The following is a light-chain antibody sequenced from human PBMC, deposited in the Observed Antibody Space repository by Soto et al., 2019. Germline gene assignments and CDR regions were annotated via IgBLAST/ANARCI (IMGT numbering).Light chain of an antibody. Sequence: QLVLTQSSSASASLGSSVKLICTLSSGHSSYIIAWHHQQPGKAPRYLMKLEGSGSYNKGSGVPDRFSGSSSGADRYLTISNLQFEDEANYYCETWDSNTRVFGGGTKLTVL. J-gene: IGLJ2*01. V-gene: IGLV4-60*02. CDR3: ETWDSNTRV. CDR2: LEGSGSY. CDR1: SGHSSYI.